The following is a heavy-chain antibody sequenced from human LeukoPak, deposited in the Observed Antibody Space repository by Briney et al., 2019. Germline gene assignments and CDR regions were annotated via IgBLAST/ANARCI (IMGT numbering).Heavy chain of an antibody. CDR3: ARLGGGGWYLAS. D-gene: IGHD3-16*01. Sequence: GESLKISCMGSGYSFSNYWIGWVRQMPGKGLEWMGIIYPDESNIRYSPSFQGQVTISVDKSISTAYLQWSSLKASDTAIYYCARLGGGGWYLASWGQGPLATVSS. V-gene: IGHV5-51*01. CDR1: GYSFSNYW. CDR2: IYPDESNI. J-gene: IGHJ4*02.